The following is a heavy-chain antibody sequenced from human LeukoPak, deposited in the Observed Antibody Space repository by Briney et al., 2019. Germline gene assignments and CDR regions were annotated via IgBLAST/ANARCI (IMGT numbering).Heavy chain of an antibody. CDR2: FDPEDGET. CDR1: GYTLTELS. V-gene: IGHV1-24*01. D-gene: IGHD2-21*02. Sequence: ASVKVSCEVSGYTLTELSMHWVRQAPGRGLEWMGGFDPEDGETIYAQKFQGRVTMTEDTSTDTAYMELSSLRSEDTAVYYCATAVVGVVVTAISFDYWGQGTLVTVSS. J-gene: IGHJ4*02. CDR3: ATAVVGVVVTAISFDY.